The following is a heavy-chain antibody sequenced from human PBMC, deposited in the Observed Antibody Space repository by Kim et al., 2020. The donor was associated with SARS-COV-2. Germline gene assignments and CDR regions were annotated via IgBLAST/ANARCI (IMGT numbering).Heavy chain of an antibody. D-gene: IGHD2-15*01. CDR2: INHSGST. J-gene: IGHJ5*02. CDR3: ARGRISSPTPRGWFDP. Sequence: SETLSLTCAVYGGSFSGYYWSWIRQPPGKVLEWIGEINHSGSTNYNPSLKSRVTISVDTSKNQFSLKLSSVTAADTAVYYCARGRISSPTPRGWFDPWG. V-gene: IGHV4-34*01. CDR1: GGSFSGYY.